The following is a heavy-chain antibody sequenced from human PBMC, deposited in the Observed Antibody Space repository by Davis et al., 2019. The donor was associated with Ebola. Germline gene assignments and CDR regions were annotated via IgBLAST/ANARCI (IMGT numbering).Heavy chain of an antibody. Sequence: PSETLSLTCAVYGGSFSGYYWSWIRQPPGKGLDWIGEINHSGSTNYNPSLKSRVTISVDTSKNQFSLKLSSVTAADTAVYYCARGNLGGAPDYWGQGTLVTVSS. CDR3: ARGNLGGAPDY. CDR2: INHSGST. CDR1: GGSFSGYY. V-gene: IGHV4-34*01. D-gene: IGHD3-16*01. J-gene: IGHJ4*02.